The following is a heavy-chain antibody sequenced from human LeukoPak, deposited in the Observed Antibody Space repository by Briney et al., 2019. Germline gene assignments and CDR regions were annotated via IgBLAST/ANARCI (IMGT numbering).Heavy chain of an antibody. D-gene: IGHD2-2*02. J-gene: IGHJ6*02. CDR3: ARGGKISCSSTSCYTYYYYGMDV. V-gene: IGHV1-18*01. CDR1: GYTFTSYV. Sequence: ASVKVSCKASGYTFTSYVISWVRQAPGQGLEWMGWISAYNGNTNYAQKLQGRVTMTTDTSTSTAYMELRSLRSDDTAVYYCARGGKISCSSTSCYTYYYYGMDVWGQGTTVTVSS. CDR2: ISAYNGNT.